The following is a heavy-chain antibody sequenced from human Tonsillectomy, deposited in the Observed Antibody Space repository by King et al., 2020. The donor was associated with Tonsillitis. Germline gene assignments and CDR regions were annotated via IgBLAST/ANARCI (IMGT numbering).Heavy chain of an antibody. D-gene: IGHD2-2*01. CDR2: MYNSGRT. Sequence: VQLQESGPGLVKPSQTLSLTCTVSGGSVSSGGYCWCWIRQHPGKGLEWIWYMYNSGRTDNNPSLKSRVTISVDTSKNRFSRKLISVTAADTAVYYFARVVQAAPRSYYYYGMDVWDQGTTVTVSS. CDR1: GGSVSSGGYC. J-gene: IGHJ6*02. CDR3: ARVVQAAPRSYYYYGMDV. V-gene: IGHV4-31*03.